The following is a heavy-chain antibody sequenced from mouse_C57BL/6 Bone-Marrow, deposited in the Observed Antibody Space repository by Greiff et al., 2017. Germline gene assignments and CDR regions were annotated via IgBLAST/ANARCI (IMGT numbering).Heavy chain of an antibody. D-gene: IGHD1-1*01. CDR2: IYPRSGNT. CDR1: GYTFTSYG. V-gene: IGHV1-81*01. CDR3: AKEDYGSSSTDWYFDV. J-gene: IGHJ1*03. Sequence: VQLQQSGAELARPGASVKLSCKASGYTFTSYGISWVKQRTGQGLEWIGEIYPRSGNTYYNEKFKGKATLTADKSSRTAYMELRSLTSEDSAVYFCAKEDYGSSSTDWYFDVWGTGTTVTVSS.